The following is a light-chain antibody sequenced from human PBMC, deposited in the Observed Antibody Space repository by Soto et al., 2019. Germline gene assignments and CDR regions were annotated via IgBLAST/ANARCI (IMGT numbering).Light chain of an antibody. J-gene: IGKJ1*01. CDR2: DVF. V-gene: IGKV3-11*01. Sequence: EIVLTQSPATLSLSPGERATLSCRASQSVSTYLVWYQQKPGQAPRLLIHDVFNRATGIPARFSGSGSGTDFTLTISSLEPEDFAVYYCHQRRDWPRTFGQGTKVEIK. CDR1: QSVSTY. CDR3: HQRRDWPRT.